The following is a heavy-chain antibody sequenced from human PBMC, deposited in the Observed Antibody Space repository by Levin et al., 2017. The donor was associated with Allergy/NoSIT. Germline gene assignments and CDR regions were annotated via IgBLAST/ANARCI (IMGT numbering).Heavy chain of an antibody. D-gene: IGHD2-21*01. CDR3: AKTGDWSWFDP. CDR1: GGSFSDYY. CDR2: INYRGPP. Sequence: SPTLSLPCTIYGGSFSDYYWTWIRQPPGKGLEWIGEINYRGPPPSLPSLPLRVTISLDTSRNQFSLKLSSVTAADTAVYYCAKTGDWSWFDPWGLGTLVTVSS. J-gene: IGHJ5*02. V-gene: IGHV4-34*01.